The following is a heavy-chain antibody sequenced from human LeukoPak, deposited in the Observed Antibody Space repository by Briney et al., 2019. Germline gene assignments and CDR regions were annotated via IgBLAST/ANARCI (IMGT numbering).Heavy chain of an antibody. CDR2: IYYSGST. Sequence: PSETLSLTCAVYGGSFGGYYWTWIRQPPGKGLEWIGYIYYSGSTNYNPSLKSRVTISVDTSKNQFSLKLSSVTAADTAVYYCASHITMVRGVAFDIWGQGTMVTVSS. CDR3: ASHITMVRGVAFDI. V-gene: IGHV4-59*08. J-gene: IGHJ3*02. CDR1: GGSFGGYY. D-gene: IGHD3-10*01.